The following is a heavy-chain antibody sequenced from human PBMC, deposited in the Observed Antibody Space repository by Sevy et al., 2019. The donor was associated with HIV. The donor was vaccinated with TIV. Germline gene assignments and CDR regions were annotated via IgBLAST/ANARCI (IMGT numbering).Heavy chain of an antibody. CDR1: GYTLAELS. V-gene: IGHV1-24*01. D-gene: IGHD6-13*01. CDR2: FDPEDGET. Sequence: ASVKVSCKVSGYTLAELSMHWVRQAPGKGLEWMGGFDPEDGETIYAQKFQGRVTMTEDTSTDTTYMELSSLRSEDTAVYYCAIERRKIAAAGTHYFDYWGQGTLVTVSS. J-gene: IGHJ4*02. CDR3: AIERRKIAAAGTHYFDY.